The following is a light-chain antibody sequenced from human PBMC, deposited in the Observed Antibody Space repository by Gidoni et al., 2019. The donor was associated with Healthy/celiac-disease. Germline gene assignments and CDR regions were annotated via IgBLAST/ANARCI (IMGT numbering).Light chain of an antibody. CDR3: AAWDDSLNGPV. CDR1: SSNIGSNT. V-gene: IGLV1-44*01. J-gene: IGLJ2*01. CDR2: SNN. Sequence: QSVLTQPPSASGAPGQRVTISCSGSSSNIGSNTVNWSQQLPGTAPKLLIYSNNQRPSGVPDRFSGSKSGTSASLAISGLQSEDEADYYCAAWDDSLNGPVFGGRTKLTVL.